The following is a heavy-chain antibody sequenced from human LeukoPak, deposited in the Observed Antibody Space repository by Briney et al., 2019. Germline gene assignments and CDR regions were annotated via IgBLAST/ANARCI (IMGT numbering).Heavy chain of an antibody. V-gene: IGHV4-59*01. CDR2: IYYSGNT. CDR1: GGSINSYY. CDR3: ALGHCRGGTDYSRTFDF. D-gene: IGHD2-15*01. Sequence: SETLSLTCSVSGGSINSYYWDWIRQPPGKGLEWIGYIYYSGNTNYNPSLKSRVTISVDTSKNQLSLQLNSVTAADTAVYYRALGHCRGGTDYSRTFDFWGQGTLVTVSS. J-gene: IGHJ4*02.